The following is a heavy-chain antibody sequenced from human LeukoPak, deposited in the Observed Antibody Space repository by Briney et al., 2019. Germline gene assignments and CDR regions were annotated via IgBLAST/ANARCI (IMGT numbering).Heavy chain of an antibody. CDR2: VYHSGTT. CDR1: GGSISSGIYY. V-gene: IGHV4-39*07. Sequence: SETLSLTCTVSGGSISSGIYYWGWIRQSPEKGLEWIGTVYHSGTTYYNSSLKSRVTISVDTSKNQFSLRLSSVTAADTAVYYCARGLCPNSLCYGSIKVAGRNWFDPWGQGTLVTVSS. J-gene: IGHJ5*02. D-gene: IGHD6-19*01. CDR3: ARGLCPNSLCYGSIKVAGRNWFDP.